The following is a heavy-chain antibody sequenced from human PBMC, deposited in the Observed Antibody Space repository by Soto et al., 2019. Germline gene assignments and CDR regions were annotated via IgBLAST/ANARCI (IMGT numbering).Heavy chain of an antibody. J-gene: IGHJ6*02. CDR2: INPNSGGT. D-gene: IGHD3-10*01. CDR3: ARARYYGSGTLVMDV. CDR1: GYTFTGYY. Sequence: ASVKVSCKASGYTFTGYYMHWVRQAPGQGLEWMGWINPNSGGTNYAKKFQGRVTMTRDTSISTAYMELSRLRSDDTAVYYCARARYYGSGTLVMDVWGQGTTVTV. V-gene: IGHV1-2*02.